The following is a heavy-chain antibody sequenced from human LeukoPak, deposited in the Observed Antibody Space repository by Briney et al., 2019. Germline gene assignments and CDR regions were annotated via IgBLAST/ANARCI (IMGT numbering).Heavy chain of an antibody. D-gene: IGHD3-22*01. J-gene: IGHJ3*02. V-gene: IGHV3-21*01. CDR1: GFTFNSYS. CDR2: ISGSNSYI. Sequence: GGSLRLSCAASGFTFNSYSMNWVRQAPGKGLEWVSSISGSNSYIYYADSMKGRFTISRDNAKNSLYLQMNSLRAEDTAVYYCVRDHHRRLYDSQARDTFDIWGQGTMVTVSS. CDR3: VRDHHRRLYDSQARDTFDI.